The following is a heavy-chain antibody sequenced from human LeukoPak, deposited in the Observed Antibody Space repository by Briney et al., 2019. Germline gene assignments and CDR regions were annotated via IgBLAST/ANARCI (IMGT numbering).Heavy chain of an antibody. CDR3: ARVVYSHYWPEGMDV. D-gene: IGHD4-11*01. CDR2: IYNSETT. CDR1: GDSISSYY. J-gene: IGHJ6*02. V-gene: IGHV4-59*01. Sequence: ESGPGLVKPSETLSLTCTVSGDSISSYYWSWIRQPPGKGLEWIGYIYNSETTNYNPSLESRVTISEDTSKNQFSPMLTSVTAAGTAVYYCARVVYSHYWPEGMDVWGQGTTVTVSS.